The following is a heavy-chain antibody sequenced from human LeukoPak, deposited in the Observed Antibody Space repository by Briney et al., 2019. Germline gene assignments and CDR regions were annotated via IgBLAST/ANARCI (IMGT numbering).Heavy chain of an antibody. CDR1: DGSISSSTYY. V-gene: IGHV4-39*07. D-gene: IGHD6-13*01. Sequence: SETLSLTCTVSDGSISSSTYYWGWIRQPPGKGLEWIGTIYYSGITYYNSSLKSRVTISVDTSKNQFSLKVNSVTAADTAVYYCARVYYSGSYDYWYFDLWGRGTLVTVSS. CDR3: ARVYYSGSYDYWYFDL. CDR2: IYYSGIT. J-gene: IGHJ2*01.